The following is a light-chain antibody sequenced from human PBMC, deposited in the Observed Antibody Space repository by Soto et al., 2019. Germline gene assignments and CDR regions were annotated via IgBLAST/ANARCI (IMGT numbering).Light chain of an antibody. CDR3: QQANSFPLT. V-gene: IGKV1-12*01. CDR1: QDISSW. Sequence: DIQMTQSPSFVSASVGDRVTITCRASQDISSWLVWYQQKPEKAPKLLIHATSGLQSGVPSRFSGSGSGTDFTLTISNLQSEDFATYYCQQANSFPLTFGGGTKVEIK. J-gene: IGKJ4*01. CDR2: ATS.